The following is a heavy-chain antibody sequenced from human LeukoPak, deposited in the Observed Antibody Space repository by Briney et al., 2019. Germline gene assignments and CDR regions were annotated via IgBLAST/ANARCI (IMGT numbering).Heavy chain of an antibody. Sequence: GGSLRLSCAASGFTLSTYWMSWVRQAPGKGLEWVANIRQDGSEKSYVVSVKGRFTISRDNAKNSLYLQMNSLRVEDTAVYYCATPPALTGAYYWGQGTLVTVSS. J-gene: IGHJ4*02. D-gene: IGHD7-27*01. CDR2: IRQDGSEK. V-gene: IGHV3-7*03. CDR3: ATPPALTGAYY. CDR1: GFTLSTYW.